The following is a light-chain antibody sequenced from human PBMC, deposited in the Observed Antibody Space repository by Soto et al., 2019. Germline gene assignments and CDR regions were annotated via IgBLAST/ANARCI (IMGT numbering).Light chain of an antibody. CDR2: GAS. CDR3: QQLNSYSSFT. J-gene: IGKJ3*01. Sequence: DIPLTQSPSFLSASVGDRVTITCRASQAINSYLAWYQQKPGKAPKLLIFGASSLQSGVPSRFSGSGSRTEFTLTISSLQPEDFATYYCQQLNSYSSFTFGPGTKVDI. V-gene: IGKV1-9*01. CDR1: QAINSY.